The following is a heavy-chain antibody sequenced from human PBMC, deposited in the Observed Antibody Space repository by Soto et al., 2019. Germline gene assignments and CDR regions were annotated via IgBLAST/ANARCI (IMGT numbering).Heavy chain of an antibody. CDR2: IYSCGST. CDR1: GLSVSSNY. CDR3: ASDEIEGRDYYGMDV. V-gene: IGHV3-66*03. D-gene: IGHD2-21*01. Sequence: GFLRLSCAGSGLSVSSNYMGWVRQAPGKGLEWVSVIYSCGSTYYADSVKGRFTISRDNAKNSLYLQMNSLRAEDTAVYYCASDEIEGRDYYGMDVWGQGTTVTVSS. J-gene: IGHJ6*02.